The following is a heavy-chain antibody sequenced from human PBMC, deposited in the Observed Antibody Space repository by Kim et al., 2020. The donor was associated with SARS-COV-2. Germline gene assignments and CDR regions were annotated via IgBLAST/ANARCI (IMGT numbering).Heavy chain of an antibody. CDR1: GDSIRSDGFY. CDR2: IYHTGST. Sequence: SETLYLTCTVSGDSIRSDGFYWTWIRQHPGEGLEWIGYIYHTGSTYYNPSLKSRVAMSVDTSRNRFFLKLTSVTAADTAVYFCARANPNTFTALDSWGQG. CDR3: ARANPNTFTALDS. D-gene: IGHD2-21*02. J-gene: IGHJ4*02. V-gene: IGHV4-31*03.